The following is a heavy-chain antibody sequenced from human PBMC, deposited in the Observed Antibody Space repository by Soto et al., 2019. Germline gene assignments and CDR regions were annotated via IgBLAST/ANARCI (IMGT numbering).Heavy chain of an antibody. D-gene: IGHD2-2*01. CDR3: ARGVDCSSTSCYADYYYYYMDV. J-gene: IGHJ6*03. CDR2: MNPNSGNK. V-gene: IGHV1-8*01. CDR1: GYTFTSYD. Sequence: ASVKVSCKASGYTFTSYDINWVRQATGQGLEWMGWMNPNSGNKGYAQKFQGRVTMTRNTSISTAYMELSSLRSEDTAVYYCARGVDCSSTSCYADYYYYYMDVWGKGTTVTVSS.